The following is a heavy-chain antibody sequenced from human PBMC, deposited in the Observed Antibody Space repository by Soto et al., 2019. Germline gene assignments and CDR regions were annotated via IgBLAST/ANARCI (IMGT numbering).Heavy chain of an antibody. CDR2: INPNSGGT. J-gene: IGHJ6*02. V-gene: IGHV1-2*02. Sequence: GASVKVSCKASGYTFTGYYMHWVRQAPGQGLEWMGWINPNSGGTNYAQKFQGRVTMTRDTSISTAYMEVRSLRTDDTAVYYCARVSSSIVVVPDYGMDVWGQGTTVTVSS. CDR1: GYTFTGYY. D-gene: IGHD2-2*01. CDR3: ARVSSSIVVVPDYGMDV.